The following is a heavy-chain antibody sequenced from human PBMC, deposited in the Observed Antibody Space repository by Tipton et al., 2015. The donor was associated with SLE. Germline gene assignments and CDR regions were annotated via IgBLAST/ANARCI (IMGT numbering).Heavy chain of an antibody. CDR1: GYSISSGYY. CDR3: ARDERYDYYGVDV. Sequence: TLSLTCAVSGYSISSGYYWGWMRQPPRKGREWIGSIYHSGSTYYNPSLKGRVTISVDTSKNQFSLKLSSVTAADTAIYYCARDERYDYYGVDVWGQGTTVTVSS. V-gene: IGHV4-38-2*02. D-gene: IGHD1-1*01. J-gene: IGHJ6*02. CDR2: IYHSGST.